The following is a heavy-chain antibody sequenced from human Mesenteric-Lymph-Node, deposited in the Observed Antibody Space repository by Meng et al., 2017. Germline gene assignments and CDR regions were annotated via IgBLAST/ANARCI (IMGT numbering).Heavy chain of an antibody. V-gene: IGHV1-2*06. D-gene: IGHD3-16*01. CDR2: INPNSGGA. CDR3: AREGLVGDLRYFDL. J-gene: IGHJ2*01. Sequence: QVQLGESGAEVKEPGASVKVSCKASGYTFAGYYMHWGRQAPGQGLEWMGRINPNSGGANYAQKFQGRVTMTRDTSISTAYMELSRLRSDDTAVYYCAREGLVGDLRYFDLWGRGTPVTVSS. CDR1: GYTFAGYY.